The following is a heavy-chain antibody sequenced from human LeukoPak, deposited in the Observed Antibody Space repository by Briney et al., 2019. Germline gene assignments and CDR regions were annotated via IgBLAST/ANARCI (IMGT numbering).Heavy chain of an antibody. CDR3: ARFGAAALGFDI. J-gene: IGHJ3*02. V-gene: IGHV3-7*04. D-gene: IGHD6-13*01. CDR1: GFTSSNYW. CDR2: IKQDGSEK. Sequence: GGSLRLSCAASGFTSSNYWMSWVRQGPGKGLEWVANIKQDGSEKYYVDSVKGRFTISRDNAKNSLSLQMNSLRAEGTAVYYCARFGAAALGFDIWGQGTMVTVSS.